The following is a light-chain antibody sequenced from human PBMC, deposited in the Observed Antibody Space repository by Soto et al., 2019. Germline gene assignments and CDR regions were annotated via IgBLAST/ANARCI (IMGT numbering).Light chain of an antibody. CDR3: QHYNSYSEA. CDR2: AAS. J-gene: IGKJ1*01. V-gene: IGKV1-5*01. Sequence: DIQMTQSPSTLSSSVGDRFTITYRASQSISSWLAWYQQKPGKAPKLLIYAASSLQSGVPSRFSGSGSGTDFTLTISSLQPGDFATYYCQHYNSYSEAFGQGTKVDI. CDR1: QSISSW.